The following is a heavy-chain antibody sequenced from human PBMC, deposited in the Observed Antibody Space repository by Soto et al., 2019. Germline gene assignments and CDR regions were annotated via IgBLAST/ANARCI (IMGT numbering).Heavy chain of an antibody. V-gene: IGHV4-61*01. CDR1: GDSVTSVSDY. CDR3: ARGVGFGYYYYHMDL. CDR2: IYYSGSA. D-gene: IGHD3-10*01. Sequence: ASETLSLTCTVSGDSVTSVSDYWSWIRQPPGKGLEWIGYIYYSGSADYNPSLGSRVTISIDTSKNQFSLKLTSVTAADTAVYYCARGVGFGYYYYHMDLWGQGATVTVSS. J-gene: IGHJ6*02.